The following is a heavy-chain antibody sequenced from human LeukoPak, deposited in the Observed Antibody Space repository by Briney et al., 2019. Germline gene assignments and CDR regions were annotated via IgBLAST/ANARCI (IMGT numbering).Heavy chain of an antibody. CDR2: IRYDGSNK. Sequence: GGSLRLSCAASGFTFSSTWLTWVRQAPGKGLEWVAFIRYDGSNKYYADYVKGRFTISRDNSKNTLYLQMNSLRAEDTAVYYCAKDWGPSGSYYNGNYWGQGTLVTVSS. J-gene: IGHJ4*02. V-gene: IGHV3-30*02. CDR1: GFTFSSTW. CDR3: AKDWGPSGSYYNGNY. D-gene: IGHD3-10*01.